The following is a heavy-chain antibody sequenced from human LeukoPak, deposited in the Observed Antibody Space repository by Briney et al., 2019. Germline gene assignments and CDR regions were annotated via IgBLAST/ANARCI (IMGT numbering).Heavy chain of an antibody. Sequence: GESLKISCKGSGFSFTTYWIGWVRQMPGRGLEWMGIIYPGDSDTRYSPSFQGQVTISADKSISTAYLQRSSLKASDTAIYYCARRDFTSKHFDYWGQGTLVTLSS. D-gene: IGHD2/OR15-2a*01. CDR2: IYPGDSDT. CDR1: GFSFTTYW. CDR3: ARRDFTSKHFDY. V-gene: IGHV5-51*01. J-gene: IGHJ4*02.